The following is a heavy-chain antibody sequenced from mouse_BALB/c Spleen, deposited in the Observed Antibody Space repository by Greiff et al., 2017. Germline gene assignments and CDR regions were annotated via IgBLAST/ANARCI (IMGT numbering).Heavy chain of an antibody. J-gene: IGHJ3*01. CDR1: GYTFTDYN. V-gene: IGHV1S29*02. CDR2: IYPYNGGT. CDR3: ARGRGYYKFAY. D-gene: IGHD2-3*01. Sequence: EVQLQESGPELVKPGASVKISCKASGYTFTDYNMHWVKQSHGKSLEWIGYIYPYNGGTGYNQKFKSKATLTVDNSSSTAYMELRSLTSEDSAVYYCARGRGYYKFAYWGQGTLVTVSA.